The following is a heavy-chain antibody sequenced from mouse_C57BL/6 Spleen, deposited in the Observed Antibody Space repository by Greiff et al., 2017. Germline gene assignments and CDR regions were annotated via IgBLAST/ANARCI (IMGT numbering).Heavy chain of an antibody. D-gene: IGHD3-3*01. CDR2: IYPGDGDT. Sequence: VQLQQSGPELVKPGASVKISCKASGYAFSSSWMNWVKQRPGKGLEWIGRIYPGDGDTNYNGKFKGKATLTADKSSSTAYMQLSSLTSEDSAVYFCANGDGFAYWGQGTLVTVSA. V-gene: IGHV1-82*01. CDR3: ANGDGFAY. CDR1: GYAFSSSW. J-gene: IGHJ3*01.